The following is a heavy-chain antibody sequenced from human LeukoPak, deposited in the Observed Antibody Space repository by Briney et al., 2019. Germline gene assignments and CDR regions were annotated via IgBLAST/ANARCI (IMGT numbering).Heavy chain of an antibody. V-gene: IGHV3-48*03. CDR2: ISSSGSTI. D-gene: IGHD6-19*01. CDR3: ARDLAVAGNM. CDR1: GFTFSSYE. J-gene: IGHJ4*02. Sequence: GGSLRLSCPASGFTFSSYEMNGVRQAPGKGLEWVSYISSSGSTIYYADSVKGRFTISRDNAKNSLYLQMNSLRAEDTAVYYCARDLAVAGNMWGQGTLVTVSS.